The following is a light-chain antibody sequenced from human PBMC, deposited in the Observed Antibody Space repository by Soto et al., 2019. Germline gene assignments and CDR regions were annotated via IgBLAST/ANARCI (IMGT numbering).Light chain of an antibody. J-gene: IGLJ7*01. Sequence: QSALTQPASVSGSPGQSITISCNGVSGDVGNYNLVSWYQQYPGKAPALLIYEDDKRPSGVSNRFSGSKSDSTASLTISGLQAEDEADYYCCLYLGGTSVFGGGTQLTVL. CDR2: EDD. CDR3: CLYLGGTSV. CDR1: SGDVGNYNL. V-gene: IGLV2-23*01.